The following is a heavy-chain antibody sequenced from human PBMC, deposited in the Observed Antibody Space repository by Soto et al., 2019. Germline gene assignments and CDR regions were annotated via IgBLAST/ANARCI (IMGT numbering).Heavy chain of an antibody. Sequence: GGSLRLSCAASGFTFTSYALGWVRQAPGKGLEWLSTISGSGSSTYYADSVKGRFTISRDSSKNTVHLQINSLRVEDTAIYYCAKEIRPRFGDGGNYYGMDVWGLGTTVTVSS. D-gene: IGHD3-10*01. V-gene: IGHV3-23*01. CDR1: GFTFTSYA. CDR3: AKEIRPRFGDGGNYYGMDV. CDR2: ISGSGSST. J-gene: IGHJ6*02.